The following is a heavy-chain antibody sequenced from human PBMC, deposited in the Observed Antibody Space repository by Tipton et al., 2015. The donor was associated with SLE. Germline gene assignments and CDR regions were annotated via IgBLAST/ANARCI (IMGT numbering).Heavy chain of an antibody. CDR2: INHSGST. CDR3: ARRTYYYGSGSSRGAFDI. Sequence: TLSLTCAVYGGSFSGYYWSWIRQPPGKGLEWIGEINHSGSTNYNPSLKSRVTISVDTSKNQFSLKLSSVTAADTAVYYCARRTYYYGSGSSRGAFDIWGQGTMVTVSS. D-gene: IGHD3-10*01. CDR1: GGSFSGYY. V-gene: IGHV4-34*01. J-gene: IGHJ3*02.